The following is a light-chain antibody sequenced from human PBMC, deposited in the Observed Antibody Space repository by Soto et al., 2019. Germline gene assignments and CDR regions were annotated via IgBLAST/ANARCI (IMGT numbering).Light chain of an antibody. J-gene: IGLJ1*01. Sequence: QSVLPQPPSVSAAPGQKVTISCSGSSSNIGGNSVSWYQQLPGTAPKLLIYDDDKRPSGIPDRFSGSKSGTSATLGITGFQTGDEADYYCGSWDSSLSAYVFATGTKV. CDR3: GSWDSSLSAYV. CDR2: DDD. CDR1: SSNIGGNS. V-gene: IGLV1-51*01.